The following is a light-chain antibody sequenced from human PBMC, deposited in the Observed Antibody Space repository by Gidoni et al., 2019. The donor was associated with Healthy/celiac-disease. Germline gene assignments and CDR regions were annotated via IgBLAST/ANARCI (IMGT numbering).Light chain of an antibody. CDR3: QQYDSYPWT. V-gene: IGKV1-5*03. CDR2: KAS. J-gene: IGKJ1*01. CDR1: QSLSSW. Sequence: DIQMTQSPSTLSASVGDRVTITCRASQSLSSWMAWYQQKPGKAPKLLIYKASSLESGVPPRFSGSGSGTEFTLTISSLQPDDFATYYCQQYDSYPWTFGQGTKVEIK.